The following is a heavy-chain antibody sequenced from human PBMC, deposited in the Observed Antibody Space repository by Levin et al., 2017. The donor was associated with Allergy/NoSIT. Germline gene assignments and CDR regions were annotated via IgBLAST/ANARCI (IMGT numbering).Heavy chain of an antibody. Sequence: SETLSLTCTVSGGSISSSSYYWGWIRQPPGKGLEWIGSIYYSGSTYYNPSLKSRVTISVDTSKNQFSLKLSSVTAADTAVYYCARRGDDDILTGYTPFDYWGQGTLVTVSS. V-gene: IGHV4-39*01. CDR2: IYYSGST. J-gene: IGHJ4*02. CDR3: ARRGDDDILTGYTPFDY. D-gene: IGHD3-9*01. CDR1: GGSISSSSYY.